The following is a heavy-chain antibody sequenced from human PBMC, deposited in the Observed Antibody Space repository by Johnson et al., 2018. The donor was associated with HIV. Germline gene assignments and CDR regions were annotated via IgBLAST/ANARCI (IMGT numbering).Heavy chain of an antibody. V-gene: IGHV3-30*03. CDR1: GFTFSSFG. CDR3: VRDQGSGWPTNAFDI. D-gene: IGHD6-19*01. J-gene: IGHJ3*02. Sequence: QVQLVESGGGVVQPGRSLRLSCAASGFTFSSFGMHWVRQDPGKGLEWMTIISDDGCNKNYADSVKGRFTVSRDNSKNMTNLQMNGLSGEDTADYYCVRDQGSGWPTNAFDIWGQGTMVTVSS. CDR2: ISDDGCNK.